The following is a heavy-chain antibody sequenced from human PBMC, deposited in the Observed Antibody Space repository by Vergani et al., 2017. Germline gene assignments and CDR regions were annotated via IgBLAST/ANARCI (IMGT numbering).Heavy chain of an antibody. V-gene: IGHV3-48*03. J-gene: IGHJ6*02. CDR2: ISSSGSTI. Sequence: EVQLVESGGGLVQPGGSLRLSCAASGFTFSSYEMNWDRQAPGKGLEWVSYISSSGSTIYYADSVKGRFTISRDNAKNSLYLQMNSQRAEDTAVYYCARTPIRFGLYYYYDGMDVWGQGTTVTVSS. D-gene: IGHD3-16*01. CDR1: GFTFSSYE. CDR3: ARTPIRFGLYYYYDGMDV.